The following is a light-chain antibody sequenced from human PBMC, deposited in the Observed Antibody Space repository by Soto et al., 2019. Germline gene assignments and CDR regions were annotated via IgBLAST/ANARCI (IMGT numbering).Light chain of an antibody. V-gene: IGKV1-39*01. J-gene: IGKJ1*01. CDR1: QSISSY. Sequence: QMTQSPSSLSAYLGDRVTITFRSSQSISSYLNWYQQKPGKAPKLLIYAASSLQSGVPSRFSGSGSGTDFTLTISSLQPEDFATYYCQQSYSTPSKFGQGTKV. CDR2: AAS. CDR3: QQSYSTPSK.